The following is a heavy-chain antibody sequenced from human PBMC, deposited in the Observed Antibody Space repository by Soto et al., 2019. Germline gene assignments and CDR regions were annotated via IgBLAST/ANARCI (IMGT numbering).Heavy chain of an antibody. J-gene: IGHJ5*02. V-gene: IGHV4-30-2*01. Sequence: QLQLQESGSGLVKPSQTLSLTCSVSGGSISSGRSSWNWIRQPPVRGLEWIAYISHSGSTYYNPSLKSRVTISVDSSKNQFSLKLSSLTAADTAVYYCVRESTPSGPNWFDTWRPGALVTVSS. CDR3: VRESTPSGPNWFDT. CDR2: ISHSGST. D-gene: IGHD2-8*01. CDR1: GGSISSGRSS.